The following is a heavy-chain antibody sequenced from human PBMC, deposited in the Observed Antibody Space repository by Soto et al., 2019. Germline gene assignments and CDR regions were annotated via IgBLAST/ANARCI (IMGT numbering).Heavy chain of an antibody. CDR1: GFRFSSDS. Sequence: EVQLVESGGGLVKPGGSLRLSCAASGFRFSSDSMGWVRHAPGKGLEWVSSISSSGSFRNYAESVKGRFTISRDNAKNSVYLHMTSLKDEDTAVYYCARDPPTETTLDWFDSWGQGTLVTVSS. V-gene: IGHV3-21*01. CDR2: ISSSGSFR. D-gene: IGHD1-7*01. J-gene: IGHJ5*01. CDR3: ARDPPTETTLDWFDS.